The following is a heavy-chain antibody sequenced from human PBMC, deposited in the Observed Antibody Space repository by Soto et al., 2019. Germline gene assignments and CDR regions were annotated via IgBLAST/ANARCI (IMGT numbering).Heavy chain of an antibody. CDR2: IYSSGST. J-gene: IGHJ6*02. CDR3: ARRGMYSDFWSGYSSYYYYGMDV. CDR1: GGSISSGDYF. Sequence: SETLSLTCTVSGGSISSGDYFWSWIRQPPGKGVEWIGYIYSSGSTYYNPSLKSRLTISVDTSKNQFSLKLSSVTAADTAVYYCARRGMYSDFWSGYSSYYYYGMDVWGRGTTVTVSS. V-gene: IGHV4-30-4*01. D-gene: IGHD3-3*01.